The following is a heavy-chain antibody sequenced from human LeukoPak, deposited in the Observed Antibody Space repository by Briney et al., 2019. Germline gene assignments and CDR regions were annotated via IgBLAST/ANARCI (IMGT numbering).Heavy chain of an antibody. CDR2: ISHSGGT. CDR1: GGSFSDYY. D-gene: IGHD3-22*01. CDR3: ARKSSHFDSSGYFDY. Sequence: SETLSLTCSVYGGSFSDYYWIWIRQSPEMGLQWIGEISHSGGTNYNPSLQSRLTMSIDTSKHQFSLKLKFVSAADTAVYYCARKSSHFDSSGYFDYWGQGTLLTVSS. J-gene: IGHJ4*02. V-gene: IGHV4-34*01.